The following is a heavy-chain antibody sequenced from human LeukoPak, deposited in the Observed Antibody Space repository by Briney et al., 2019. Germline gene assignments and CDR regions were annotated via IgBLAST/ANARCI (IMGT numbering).Heavy chain of an antibody. Sequence: GGSLRLSCAASGFTFSSYAMHWVRQAPGKGLEWVSYISSSSSTIYYADSVKGRFTISRDNAKNSLYLQMNSLRAEDTAVYYCARDVMVRGVTPYYFDYWGQGTLVTVSS. V-gene: IGHV3-48*01. CDR1: GFTFSSYA. D-gene: IGHD3-10*01. CDR2: ISSSSSTI. CDR3: ARDVMVRGVTPYYFDY. J-gene: IGHJ4*02.